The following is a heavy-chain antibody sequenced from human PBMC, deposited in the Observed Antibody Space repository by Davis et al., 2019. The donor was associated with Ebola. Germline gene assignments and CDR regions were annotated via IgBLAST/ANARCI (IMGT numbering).Heavy chain of an antibody. J-gene: IGHJ4*01. D-gene: IGHD1-14*01. CDR1: GFTFSGSG. CDR2: IVVGSGNT. V-gene: IGHV1-58*02. Sequence: SVKVSCKAFGFTFSGSGMQWVRQARGQRLEWIGSIVVGSGNTNYAQKFRQRVTMTRDMSTSTVYMELRSLRFEDTAVYYCAASAGTVGKFDYWGQGTLVTVSS. CDR3: AASAGTVGKFDY.